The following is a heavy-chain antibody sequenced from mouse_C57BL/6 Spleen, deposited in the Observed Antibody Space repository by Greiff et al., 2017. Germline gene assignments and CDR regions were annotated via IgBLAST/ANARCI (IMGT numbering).Heavy chain of an antibody. CDR3: ARRLTGTGFDY. Sequence: EVQLVESGGDLVKPGGSLKLSCAASGFTFSSYAMSWVRQTPDKRLGWVATISSGGSYTNYPASVKGRFTISRDNAKNTLYLQMSSLKSEDTAMYYCARRLTGTGFDYWGQGTTLTVSS. CDR2: ISSGGSYT. V-gene: IGHV5-6*01. J-gene: IGHJ2*01. D-gene: IGHD4-1*01. CDR1: GFTFSSYA.